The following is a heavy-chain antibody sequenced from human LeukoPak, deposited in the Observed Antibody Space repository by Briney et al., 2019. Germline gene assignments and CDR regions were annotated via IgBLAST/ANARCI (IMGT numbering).Heavy chain of an antibody. V-gene: IGHV1-18*01. J-gene: IGHJ5*02. Sequence: ASVKVSCKASGYIFTSYGISWVRQAPGQGLEWMGWISAYNGNTNYAQKLQGRVTMTTDTSTSTAYMELRSLRSDDTAVYYCAREYGSRSQQKINWFDPWGQGTLVTVSS. CDR2: ISAYNGNT. CDR1: GYIFTSYG. D-gene: IGHD3-10*01. CDR3: AREYGSRSQQKINWFDP.